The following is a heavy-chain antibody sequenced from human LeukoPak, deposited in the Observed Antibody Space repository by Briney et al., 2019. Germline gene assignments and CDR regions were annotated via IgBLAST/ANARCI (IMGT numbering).Heavy chain of an antibody. V-gene: IGHV3-7*01. D-gene: IGHD1-14*01. Sequence: QPGGSLRLSCAASGFTFSSYWMTWVRQAPGKGLEWVANIKQDGSEKYYVDSVKGRFTISRDNAKNSLYLQMNSLRAEDTAVYYCARDVAAETTALYYYYMDVWGKGTTVTVSS. CDR3: ARDVAAETTALYYYYMDV. CDR1: GFTFSSYW. J-gene: IGHJ6*03. CDR2: IKQDGSEK.